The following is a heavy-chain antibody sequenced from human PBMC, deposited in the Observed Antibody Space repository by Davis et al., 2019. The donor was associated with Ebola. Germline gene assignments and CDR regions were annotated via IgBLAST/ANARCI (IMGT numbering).Heavy chain of an antibody. CDR1: GFTFSSYG. CDR2: IWYDGSNK. V-gene: IGHV3-33*01. J-gene: IGHJ4*02. D-gene: IGHD4-17*01. CDR3: ARVSSGGDFDY. Sequence: GESLKISCAASGFTFSSYGMHWVRQAPGKGLEWVAVIWYDGSNKYYADSVKGRFTISGDNSKNTLYLQMNSLRAEDTAVYYCARVSSGGDFDYWGQGTLVTVSS.